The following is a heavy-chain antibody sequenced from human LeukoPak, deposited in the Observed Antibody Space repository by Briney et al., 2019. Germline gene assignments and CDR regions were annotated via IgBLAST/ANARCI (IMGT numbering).Heavy chain of an antibody. Sequence: ASVKVSCKASGYTFTGYYMHWVRQAPGQGLEWMGWINPNSGGTNYAQKFQGRVTMTRDTSISTAYMELSRLRSDDTAVYYCARPPSRDYDSSHYWGQGTLVTVSS. D-gene: IGHD3-22*01. V-gene: IGHV1-2*02. CDR1: GYTFTGYY. J-gene: IGHJ4*02. CDR2: INPNSGGT. CDR3: ARPPSRDYDSSHY.